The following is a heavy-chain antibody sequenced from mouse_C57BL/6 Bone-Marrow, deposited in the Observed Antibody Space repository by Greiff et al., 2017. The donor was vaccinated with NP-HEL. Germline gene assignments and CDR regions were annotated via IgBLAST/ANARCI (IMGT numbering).Heavy chain of an antibody. CDR3: ARDQFFAY. J-gene: IGHJ3*01. V-gene: IGHV1-50*01. Sequence: VQLQQPGAELVKPGASVKLSCKASGYTFTSYWMQWVKQRPGQGLEWIGEIDPSDSYTNYNQKFKGKATLTVDTSSSTAYMQLSSLTSEDSAVYYRARDQFFAYWGQGTLVTVSA. CDR2: IDPSDSYT. CDR1: GYTFTSYW.